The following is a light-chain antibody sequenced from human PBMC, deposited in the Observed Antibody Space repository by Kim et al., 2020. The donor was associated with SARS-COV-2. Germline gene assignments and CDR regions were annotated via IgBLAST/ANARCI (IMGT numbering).Light chain of an antibody. CDR2: VNSDGSH. V-gene: IGLV4-69*01. Sequence: QLVLTQSPSASASLGASVKLTCTLTSGHTNYAIAWHQQQPEKGPRYLMRVNSDGSHTMGDGVPDRFSGSSSGAERYLTISSLQSDDEADYYCQTGDTGIRVFGGGTQLTVL. CDR3: QTGDTGIRV. CDR1: SGHTNYA. J-gene: IGLJ3*02.